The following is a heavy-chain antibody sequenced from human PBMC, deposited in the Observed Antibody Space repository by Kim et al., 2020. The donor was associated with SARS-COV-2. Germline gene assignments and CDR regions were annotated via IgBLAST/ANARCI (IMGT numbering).Heavy chain of an antibody. V-gene: IGHV3-21*01. J-gene: IGHJ6*02. CDR3: FSDIVATSGSYDYGMDV. D-gene: IGHD5-12*01. CDR1: GFTFSSYN. CDR2: ISSSSSFI. Sequence: GGSLRLSCAASGFTFSSYNMNWVRQAPGKGLEWVSSISSSSSFIYYADSVKGRFTTSRDNAKNSLYLQMNSLRAEDTAVYYCFSDIVATSGSYDYGMDVWGQGTTVTVSS.